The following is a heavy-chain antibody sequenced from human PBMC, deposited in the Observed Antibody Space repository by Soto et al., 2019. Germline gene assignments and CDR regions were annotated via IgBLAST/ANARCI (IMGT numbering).Heavy chain of an antibody. CDR1: VGSISSGGYY. Sequence: SETLSLTFTFSVGSISSGGYYWSWIRQHPGKCLEWIGYIYYSGSTYYNPSLKSRVTISVDTSKNQFSLKLSSVTAADTAVYYCARYEYSSSSDLPEHYYYYMDVWGKGTTVTVSS. CDR3: ARYEYSSSSDLPEHYYYYMDV. V-gene: IGHV4-31*03. D-gene: IGHD6-6*01. J-gene: IGHJ6*03. CDR2: IYYSGST.